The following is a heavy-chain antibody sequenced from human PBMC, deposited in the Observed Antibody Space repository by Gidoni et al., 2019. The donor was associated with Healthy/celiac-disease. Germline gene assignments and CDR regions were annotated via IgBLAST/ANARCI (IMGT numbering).Heavy chain of an antibody. D-gene: IGHD2-2*01. J-gene: IGHJ6*02. CDR1: GFTFRSYS. CDR2: ISSSSSYI. Sequence: EVQLVESGGGLVKPGGSLRLSCAASGFTFRSYSMNWVRQAPGKGLEWVSSISSSSSYIYYADSVKGRFTISRDNAKNSLYLQMNSLRAEDTAVYYCARGLVVPAAISYYYYGMDVWGQGTTVTVSS. V-gene: IGHV3-21*01. CDR3: ARGLVVPAAISYYYYGMDV.